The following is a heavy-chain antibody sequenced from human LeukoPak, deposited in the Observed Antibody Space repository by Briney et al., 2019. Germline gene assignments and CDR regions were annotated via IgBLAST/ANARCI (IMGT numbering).Heavy chain of an antibody. CDR3: ARGPIQQWLYNGMDV. CDR2: IRSRAYGGTT. V-gene: IGHV3-49*04. Sequence: GRSLRLPCTASEFTFGDHAMSWVRQAPGKGLEWVGFIRSRAYGGTTEYAPAVKGRFLISRDDSKSIAYLHMNSRKTEDTAVYYCARGPIQQWLYNGMDVWGQGTTVSVSS. CDR1: EFTFGDHA. D-gene: IGHD5-18*01. J-gene: IGHJ6*02.